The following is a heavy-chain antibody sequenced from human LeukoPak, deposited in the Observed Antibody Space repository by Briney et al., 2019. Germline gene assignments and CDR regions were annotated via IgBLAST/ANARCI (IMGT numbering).Heavy chain of an antibody. CDR3: ARDLLVPAAILIEDYYGMDV. CDR1: GGSISSYY. CDR2: IYTSGST. D-gene: IGHD2-2*02. V-gene: IGHV4-4*07. Sequence: SETLSLTCTVSGGSISSYYWSWIRQPAGKGLEWIGRIYTSGSTSYNPSLKSRVTTSVDTSKNQFSLKLSSVTAADTAVYYCARDLLVPAAILIEDYYGMDVWGQGTTVTVSS. J-gene: IGHJ6*02.